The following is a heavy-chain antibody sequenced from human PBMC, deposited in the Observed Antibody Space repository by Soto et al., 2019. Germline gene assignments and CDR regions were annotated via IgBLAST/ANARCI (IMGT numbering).Heavy chain of an antibody. CDR2: IIPMYGQA. CDR3: ARVTSMVRGVIDNWFDP. Sequence: QVPLVQSGAEVKKPGSSVTVSCKASGGTFSSYAIHWVRQAPGQGLEWMGGIIPMYGQAKYAQRFQGRVTLTADESTTTVYMELTSLTSQDTAVYYCARVTSMVRGVIDNWFDPWGHGTLVTVSS. V-gene: IGHV1-69*01. D-gene: IGHD3-10*01. J-gene: IGHJ5*02. CDR1: GGTFSSYA.